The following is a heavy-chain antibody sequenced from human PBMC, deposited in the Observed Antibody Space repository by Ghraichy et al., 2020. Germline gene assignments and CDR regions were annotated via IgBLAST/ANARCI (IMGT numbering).Heavy chain of an antibody. J-gene: IGHJ5*02. V-gene: IGHV4-59*01. CDR2: IYYSGRT. CDR1: GGSISSYY. Sequence: SETLSLTCTVSGGSISSYYWSWIRQPPGKGLKWIGYIYYSGRTNYNPSLKSRVTISVDTSKNQFSLKLGSVTAADTAVYYCARGGIRFGFDPWGQGTLVTVSS. CDR3: ARGGIRFGFDP. D-gene: IGHD6-13*01.